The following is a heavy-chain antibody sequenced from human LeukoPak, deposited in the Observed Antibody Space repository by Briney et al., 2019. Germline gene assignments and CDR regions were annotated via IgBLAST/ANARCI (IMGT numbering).Heavy chain of an antibody. D-gene: IGHD3-10*01. Sequence: ASVKVSCKASGYTFTSYGISWVRQAPGQGLEWMGWISAYNGNTNYAQKLQGRVTMTTDTSTSTAYMELRSLRSDDTAVYYCARDGTLWFGEVPGHYYYYMDVWGKGTTVTVSS. CDR3: ARDGTLWFGEVPGHYYYYMDV. CDR1: GYTFTSYG. CDR2: ISAYNGNT. J-gene: IGHJ6*03. V-gene: IGHV1-18*01.